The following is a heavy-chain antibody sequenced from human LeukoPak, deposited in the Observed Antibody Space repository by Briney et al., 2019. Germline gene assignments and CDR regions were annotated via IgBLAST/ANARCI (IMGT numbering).Heavy chain of an antibody. Sequence: PGGSLRLSCAASGFTFSSYTLNWVRQAPGKGLKWVSYISSSSSYIYYADSVKGRFTVSRDNARNSLYLQMNSLRAEDTAVYFCARYCSSTTCYVRDHNNYYGMDVWGQGTTVTVSS. CDR1: GFTFSSYT. CDR3: ARYCSSTTCYVRDHNNYYGMDV. J-gene: IGHJ6*02. D-gene: IGHD2-2*01. V-gene: IGHV3-21*01. CDR2: ISSSSSYI.